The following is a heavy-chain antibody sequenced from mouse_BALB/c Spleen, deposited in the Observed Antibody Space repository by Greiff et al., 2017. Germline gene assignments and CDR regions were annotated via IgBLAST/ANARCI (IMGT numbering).Heavy chain of an antibody. Sequence: QVHVKQSGAELAKPGASVKMSCKASGYTFTSYWMHWVKQRPGQGLEWIGYINPSTGYTEYNQKFKDKATLTADKSSSTAYMQLSSLTSEDSAVYYCAASYDGYSYFDYWGQGTTLTVSS. V-gene: IGHV1-7*01. CDR2: INPSTGYT. CDR1: GYTFTSYW. CDR3: AASYDGYSYFDY. J-gene: IGHJ2*01. D-gene: IGHD2-3*01.